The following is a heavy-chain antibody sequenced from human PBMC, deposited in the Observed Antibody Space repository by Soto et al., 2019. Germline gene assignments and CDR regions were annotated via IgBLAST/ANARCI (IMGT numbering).Heavy chain of an antibody. CDR1: GCTFDDYA. CDR2: ISWNSGNI. V-gene: IGHV3-9*01. D-gene: IGHD5-18*01. J-gene: IGHJ4*02. CDR3: VRSKGGYSYGTPFDY. Sequence: GGSLRLCCAASGCTFDDYAMYWVRQVLGKGLEWVSSISWNSGNIGYADSVKGRFTTSRDNAENSLYLQMNSLRPEDTALYYCVRSKGGYSYGTPFDYWGQGTLVTVSS.